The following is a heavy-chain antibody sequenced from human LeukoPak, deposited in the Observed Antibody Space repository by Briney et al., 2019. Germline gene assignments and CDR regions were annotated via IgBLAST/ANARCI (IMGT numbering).Heavy chain of an antibody. J-gene: IGHJ4*02. Sequence: TSETLSLTCAVYGGSFSGYYWSWIRQPPGKGLEWIGEINHSGSTNYNPSLKSRVSMSVDTSKNQLSLKLNSVSAADTAVYYCASSPSHDFGDYADYFDFWGQGTLVTVSS. CDR3: ASSPSHDFGDYADYFDF. D-gene: IGHD4-17*01. CDR2: INHSGST. V-gene: IGHV4-34*01. CDR1: GGSFSGYY.